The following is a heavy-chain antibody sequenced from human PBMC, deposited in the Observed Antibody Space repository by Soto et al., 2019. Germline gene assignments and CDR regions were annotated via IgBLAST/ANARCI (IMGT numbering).Heavy chain of an antibody. CDR3: AKSRIVVVVAATDY. V-gene: IGHV3-23*01. CDR1: GFTFSSYA. CDR2: ISGSGGST. Sequence: SLRLSCAASGFTFSSYAMSWVRQAPGKGLEWVSAISGSGGSTYYADSVKGRFTISRDNSKNTLYLQMNSLRAEDTAVYYCAKSRIVVVVAATDYWGQGTLVTVSS. D-gene: IGHD2-15*01. J-gene: IGHJ4*02.